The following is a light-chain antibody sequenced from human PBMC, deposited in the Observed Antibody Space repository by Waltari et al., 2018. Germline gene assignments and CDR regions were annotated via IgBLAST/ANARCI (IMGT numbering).Light chain of an antibody. CDR1: IGNNY. Sequence: QSVLTQPPSVSAAPGQMVSISCSGDIGNNYVSWYQQVPGTAPKLVIHDNNKRPSGTPGRCSAAKSATSATLVITGLQTGDEADYFCGSWINSLSTVVFGGRTKLTVL. CDR3: GSWINSLSTVV. J-gene: IGLJ2*01. V-gene: IGLV1-51*01. CDR2: DNN.